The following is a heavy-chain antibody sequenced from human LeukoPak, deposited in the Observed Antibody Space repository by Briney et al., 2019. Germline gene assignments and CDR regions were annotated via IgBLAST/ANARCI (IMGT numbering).Heavy chain of an antibody. CDR3: ARDRFGERTFEE. CDR2: ILKNGDT. D-gene: IGHD3-10*01. CDR1: GFAFSSFD. V-gene: IGHV3-13*01. Sequence: GGSLRLSCAASGFAFSSFDMLWVRQSPRKGLEWVARILKNGDTDYGASVEGRFTISRENAKSYVYLQMNSLRDGDTAVYCCARDRFGERTFEEWGQGTMVTVSS. J-gene: IGHJ3*01.